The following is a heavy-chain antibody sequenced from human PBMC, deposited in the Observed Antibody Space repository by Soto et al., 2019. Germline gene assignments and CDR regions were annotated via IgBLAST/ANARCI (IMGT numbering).Heavy chain of an antibody. CDR2: MHYSGIA. J-gene: IGHJ5*02. CDR1: GGSISSGAYY. D-gene: IGHD3-22*01. CDR3: ARYYFDNSGYSTWFDP. V-gene: IGHV4-31*03. Sequence: QVQLQESGPGLVKPSQTLSLTCTVSGGSISSGAYYWSWIRQHSEKGLEWIGYMHYSGIAYYNPSLTTRVTISVDTSKNQFSLKLSSVTAADTAVYYCARYYFDNSGYSTWFDPWGRGTLVTVSS.